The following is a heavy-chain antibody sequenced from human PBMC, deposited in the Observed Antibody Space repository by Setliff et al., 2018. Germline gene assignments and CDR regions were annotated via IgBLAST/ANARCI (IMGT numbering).Heavy chain of an antibody. CDR3: EGRAVADRGLDF. CDR1: GFTFRSYE. Sequence: GGSLRLSCAASGFTFRSYEMNWVRQTPGKGLEWVSYINSGGSKVYYADSVKGRFTISRDNAKNSLSLQMNSLRTDDTAFYYCEGRAVADRGLDFWGQGTMVTVSS. CDR2: INSGGSKV. J-gene: IGHJ3*01. V-gene: IGHV3-48*03. D-gene: IGHD6-19*01.